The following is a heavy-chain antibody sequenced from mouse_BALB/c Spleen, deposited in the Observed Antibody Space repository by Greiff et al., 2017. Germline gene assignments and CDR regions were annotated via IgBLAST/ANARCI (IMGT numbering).Heavy chain of an antibody. CDR2: ISCYNGAT. CDR3: ASSYYGNYWFAY. D-gene: IGHD2-10*01. CDR1: GYSFTGYY. Sequence: LVKTGASVKISCKASGYSFTGYYMHWVKQSHGKSLEWIGYISCYNGATSYNQKFKGKATFTVDTSSSTAYMQFNSLTSEDSAVYYCASSYYGNYWFAYWGQGTLVTVSA. V-gene: IGHV1S34*01. J-gene: IGHJ3*01.